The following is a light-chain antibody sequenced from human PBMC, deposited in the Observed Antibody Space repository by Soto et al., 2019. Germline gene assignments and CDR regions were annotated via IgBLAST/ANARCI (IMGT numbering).Light chain of an antibody. Sequence: GDRVTIPCRASQGISNYFAWYQQKPGKVPKLLIYSASTLQSGVPSRFSGSGSGTDFTLTISSLQPEDVATYYCQRYNSAPLTFGGGTKVEI. CDR1: QGISNY. J-gene: IGKJ4*01. CDR3: QRYNSAPLT. CDR2: SAS. V-gene: IGKV1-27*01.